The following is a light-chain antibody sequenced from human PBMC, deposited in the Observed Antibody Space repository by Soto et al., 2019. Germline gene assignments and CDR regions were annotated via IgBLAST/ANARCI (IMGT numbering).Light chain of an antibody. Sequence: EIVLTQSPGTLSLSPGERATLSCRASQIVSSSYLAWYQQKPGQAPRLLMFGGAIRATGIPDRFSGSGSGTDFTLTISRLEPEDFAVYYCQQYSSPITFGQGTRLEIK. CDR2: GGA. J-gene: IGKJ5*01. V-gene: IGKV3-20*01. CDR1: QIVSSSY. CDR3: QQYSSPIT.